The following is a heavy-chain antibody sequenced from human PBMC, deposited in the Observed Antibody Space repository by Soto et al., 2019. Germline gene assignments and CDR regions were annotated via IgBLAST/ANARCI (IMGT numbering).Heavy chain of an antibody. CDR3: ARMASSGTLNWFDP. J-gene: IGHJ5*02. Sequence: QVQLVQSGAEVKEPGASVRVSCKASGYTFINYDISWVRQATGQGLEWMGWMNPGSGKTGYATKFQGRVTMTRDASTSTDHLELSSLTSEDTAVYYCARMASSGTLNWFDPWGQGTLVTVSS. V-gene: IGHV1-8*02. CDR1: GYTFINYD. CDR2: MNPGSGKT.